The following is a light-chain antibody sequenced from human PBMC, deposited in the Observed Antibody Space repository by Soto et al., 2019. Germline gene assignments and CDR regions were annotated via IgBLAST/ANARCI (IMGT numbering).Light chain of an antibody. Sequence: EIVLTQSPGTLSLSPGERATLSCRASQSISNNLAWYQQKPGQPPRLLIYDGSTRATGIPDRFSGSGSGTDFTLTISKLEPGDLAVYYCQQYGTVPWTFGQGTKVDIK. CDR3: QQYGTVPWT. CDR2: DGS. V-gene: IGKV3-20*01. J-gene: IGKJ1*01. CDR1: QSISNN.